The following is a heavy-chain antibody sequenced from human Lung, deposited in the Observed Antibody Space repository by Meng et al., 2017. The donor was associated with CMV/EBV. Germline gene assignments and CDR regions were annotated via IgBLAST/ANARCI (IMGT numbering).Heavy chain of an antibody. CDR3: ARDSRGSTWYLLAGYYYGSGV. D-gene: IGHD6-13*01. V-gene: IGHV1-69*06. J-gene: IGHJ6*02. CDR2: IIPVVGTV. CDR1: GGTFSNYA. Sequence: SVKVSCKASGGTFSNYAITWVRQAPGQGLEWMGGIIPVVGTVNYPQKFQGRVTITEDKSTSTVYMELSSLRSEDTAVYYCARDSRGSTWYLLAGYYYGSGVWGQGTXVTVYS.